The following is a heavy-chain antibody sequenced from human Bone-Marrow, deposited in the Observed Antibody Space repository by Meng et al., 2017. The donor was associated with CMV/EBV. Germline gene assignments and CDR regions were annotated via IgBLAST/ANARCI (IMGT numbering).Heavy chain of an antibody. V-gene: IGHV1-18*01. CDR3: ARDMCLRSTSCYPGWFDP. D-gene: IGHD2-2*01. CDR1: GYIFTAYG. J-gene: IGHJ5*02. CDR2: ISANNGNT. Sequence: ASVKVSCKASGYIFTAYGISWVRQGPGQGLEWMGWISANNGNTNYAQKVQGRVTMTTDTPTSTVYMELRSLRSDDTAVYYCARDMCLRSTSCYPGWFDPWGQGTLVTVSS.